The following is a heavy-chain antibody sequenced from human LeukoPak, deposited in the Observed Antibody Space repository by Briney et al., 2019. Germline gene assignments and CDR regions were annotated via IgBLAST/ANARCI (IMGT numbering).Heavy chain of an antibody. CDR2: ISSSSSII. CDR1: GFTFNSYN. Sequence: GGSLRLSCGASGFTFNSYNMNWVRQAPGKGLEWVSYISSSSSIIYYTDSVKGRFTISRDNAKNSLYLQMNSLRAEDTAVYYCARDLGPLSTGLPSYWGQGTLVTVSS. CDR3: ARDLGPLSTGLPSY. V-gene: IGHV3-48*01. J-gene: IGHJ4*02. D-gene: IGHD3-16*01.